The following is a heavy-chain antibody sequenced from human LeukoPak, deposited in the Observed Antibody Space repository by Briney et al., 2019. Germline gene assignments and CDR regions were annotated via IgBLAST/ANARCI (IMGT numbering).Heavy chain of an antibody. V-gene: IGHV1-46*01. Sequence: ASVKVSCKASGYTFTCYYMHWVRQAPGQGLEWMGIINPSGGSTSYAQKFQGRVTMTRDTSTSTVYMELSSLRSEDTGVYYCARDGRNWFDPWGQGTLVTVSS. D-gene: IGHD1-26*01. CDR1: GYTFTCYY. CDR2: INPSGGST. J-gene: IGHJ5*02. CDR3: ARDGRNWFDP.